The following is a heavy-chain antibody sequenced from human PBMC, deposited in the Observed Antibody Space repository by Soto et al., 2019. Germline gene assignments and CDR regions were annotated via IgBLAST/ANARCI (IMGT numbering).Heavy chain of an antibody. Sequence: GESLKISCKGSGYTFTSYWIGWVRQMPGKGLEWMGIIYPGDSDTRYSPSFQGQVTISADKSISTAYLQWSSLKASDTAVYYCWRRALAFRSGSYLYKWGPGILLTVFS. V-gene: IGHV5-51*01. CDR3: WRRALAFRSGSYLYK. D-gene: IGHD3-10*01. J-gene: IGHJ4*02. CDR2: IYPGDSDT. CDR1: GYTFTSYW.